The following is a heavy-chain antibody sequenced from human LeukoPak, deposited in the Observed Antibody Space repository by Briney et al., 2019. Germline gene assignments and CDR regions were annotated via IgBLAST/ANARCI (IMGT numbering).Heavy chain of an antibody. Sequence: SVKVSCKASGFTFTSSAMQWGRQTRGQRLECVGWIFVGSGNTNYAQKFQQRVTITRAMSTSTAYVELSSLRSEDTAVYYCAASPMVRGVIIYYFDYWGQRTLVTVSS. CDR1: GFTFTSSA. V-gene: IGHV1-58*02. CDR2: IFVGSGNT. D-gene: IGHD3-10*01. J-gene: IGHJ4*02. CDR3: AASPMVRGVIIYYFDY.